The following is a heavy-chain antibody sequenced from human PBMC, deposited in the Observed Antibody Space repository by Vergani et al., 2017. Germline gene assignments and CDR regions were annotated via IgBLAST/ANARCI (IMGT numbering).Heavy chain of an antibody. CDR1: RFTFNQYG. V-gene: IGHV3-33*01. D-gene: IGHD1-14*01. CDR2: TWYDGNNK. J-gene: IGHJ5*02. Sequence: QVPLVESGGGVVQPGRSLRLSCAASRFTFNQYGMYWVRQALGKGLEWVAVTWYDGNNKQYADSVKGRFTISIDNSKSTMYLQMNGLRDEDTGVYYCARDLRLLYNRFDPWGQGTMVTVSS. CDR3: ARDLRLLYNRFDP.